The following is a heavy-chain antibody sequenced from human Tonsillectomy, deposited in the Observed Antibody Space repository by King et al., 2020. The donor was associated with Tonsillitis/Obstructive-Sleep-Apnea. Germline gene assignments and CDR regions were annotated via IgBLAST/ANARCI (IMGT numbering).Heavy chain of an antibody. CDR3: AREGPRGGKRRNWFDP. D-gene: IGHD3-16*01. CDR2: INHSGST. Sequence: VQLQQWGAGLLKPSETLSLTCAVYGGSFSGYYWSWIRQPPGKGLEWIGEINHSGSTNYNQSLKSRVTISVDTSKNQFSLKLSSVTAADTAVYYLAREGPRGGKRRNWFDPWGQGTLVTVSS. V-gene: IGHV4-34*01. J-gene: IGHJ5*02. CDR1: GGSFSGYY.